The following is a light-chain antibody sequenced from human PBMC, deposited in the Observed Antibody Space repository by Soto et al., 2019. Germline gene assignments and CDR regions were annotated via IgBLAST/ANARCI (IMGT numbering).Light chain of an antibody. CDR3: QQYDNLPFT. CDR1: QDISNY. V-gene: IGKV1-33*01. J-gene: IGKJ3*01. CDR2: DAS. Sequence: DIQMTQSPSSLSASVGDRVTITCQASQDISNYLNWYQQKPGKAPKLLIYDASNLETGVPSSFSGCGSGTYFTFTISIRQPEDSASYYCQQYDNLPFTFGPGTKVDIK.